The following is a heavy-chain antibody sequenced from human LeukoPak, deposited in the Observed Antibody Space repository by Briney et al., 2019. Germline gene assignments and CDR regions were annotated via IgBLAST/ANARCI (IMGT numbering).Heavy chain of an antibody. Sequence: GESLKISCKGSGYSFTSYWIGWVRQMPGKGLEWMGIIYPGDSDTRYSPSFQGQVTISADKSISTACLQWSSLKASDTAMYYCARPASYDSSGYYGMDVWGQGTTVTVSS. J-gene: IGHJ6*02. D-gene: IGHD3-22*01. CDR3: ARPASYDSSGYYGMDV. CDR1: GYSFTSYW. V-gene: IGHV5-51*01. CDR2: IYPGDSDT.